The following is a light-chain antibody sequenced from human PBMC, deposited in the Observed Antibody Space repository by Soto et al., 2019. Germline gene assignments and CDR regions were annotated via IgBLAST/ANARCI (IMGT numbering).Light chain of an antibody. V-gene: IGLV2-14*03. CDR2: DVT. CDR3: TSYTTSDTLV. J-gene: IGLJ2*01. Sequence: QSALSQPASVSGSPGQSITISCTGTNSDVGAYNYVSWYQHHPGKAPTLMIYDVTARPSGISDRFSGSKSGNTASLTISGLQAEDEADYYCTSYTTSDTLVFGGGTKLTVL. CDR1: NSDVGAYNY.